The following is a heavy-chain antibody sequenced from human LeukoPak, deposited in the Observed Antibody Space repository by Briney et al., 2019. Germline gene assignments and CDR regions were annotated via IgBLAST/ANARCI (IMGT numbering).Heavy chain of an antibody. CDR1: GGSISSGDYY. CDR3: ARWVTRSGYYSHFDY. D-gene: IGHD3-22*01. V-gene: IGHV4-30-4*08. Sequence: SQTLSLTCTVSGGSISSGDYYWSWIRQPPGKGREWIGYIYYSGSTYYNPSLKSRVTISVDTSKNQFSLKLSSVTAADTAVYYCARWVTRSGYYSHFDYWGQGTLVTVSS. CDR2: IYYSGST. J-gene: IGHJ4*02.